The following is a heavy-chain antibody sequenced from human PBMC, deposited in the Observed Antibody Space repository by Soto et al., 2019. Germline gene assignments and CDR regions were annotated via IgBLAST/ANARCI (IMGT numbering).Heavy chain of an antibody. V-gene: IGHV1-69*12. CDR1: GGTFSSYA. D-gene: IGHD3-22*01. CDR3: ATEGDGSGSYYYGMDV. J-gene: IGHJ6*02. Sequence: QVQLVQSGAEVKKPGSSVKVSCKASGGTFSSYANTWVRQAPGQGLEWMGGIIPIFGTANYAQKFQGRVTITADESTSTAYMELSSLRSEDTAVYYCATEGDGSGSYYYGMDVWGQGTTVTVSS. CDR2: IIPIFGTA.